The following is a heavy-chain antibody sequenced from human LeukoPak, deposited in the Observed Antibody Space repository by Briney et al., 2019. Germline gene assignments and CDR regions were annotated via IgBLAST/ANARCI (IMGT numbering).Heavy chain of an antibody. D-gene: IGHD3-10*01. Sequence: GGSLRLSCAASGFTFSSFWMDWVRQAPGKGLVWVSHVNRDGSSTYYADSVKGRFTISRDNAKNTVYLQMNNLRVEDTAVYYCARGNNYGSGIDYWGQGTLATVSS. CDR3: ARGNNYGSGIDY. CDR2: VNRDGSST. J-gene: IGHJ4*02. V-gene: IGHV3-74*01. CDR1: GFTFSSFW.